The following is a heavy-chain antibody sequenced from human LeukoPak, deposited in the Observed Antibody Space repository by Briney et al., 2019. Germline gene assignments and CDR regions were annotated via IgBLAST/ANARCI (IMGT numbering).Heavy chain of an antibody. J-gene: IGHJ6*03. D-gene: IGHD6-6*01. CDR3: ARAALYSSSGGDYYYYYMDV. Sequence: PSETLSLTCTVSGGSISSYYWSWIRQPPGKGLEWIGYIYYSGSTNYNPSLKSRVTISVDTSKNQFSLKLSSVTAADTAVYYCARAALYSSSGGDYYYYYMDVWGKGTTVTVSS. CDR2: IYYSGST. V-gene: IGHV4-59*01. CDR1: GGSISSYY.